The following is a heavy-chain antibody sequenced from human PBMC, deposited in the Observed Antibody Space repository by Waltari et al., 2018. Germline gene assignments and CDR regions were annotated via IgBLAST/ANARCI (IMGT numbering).Heavy chain of an antibody. D-gene: IGHD4-17*01. Sequence: QVQLKESGPGLVKPSETLSLTCTVSGGSISSYYWSWIRQPPGKGLEWIGYIYYSGSTNYNPSLKSRVTISVDTSKNQFSLKLSSVTAADTAVYYCARDFGDYAVGWFDPWGQGTLVTVSS. J-gene: IGHJ5*02. CDR2: IYYSGST. V-gene: IGHV4-59*01. CDR3: ARDFGDYAVGWFDP. CDR1: GGSISSYY.